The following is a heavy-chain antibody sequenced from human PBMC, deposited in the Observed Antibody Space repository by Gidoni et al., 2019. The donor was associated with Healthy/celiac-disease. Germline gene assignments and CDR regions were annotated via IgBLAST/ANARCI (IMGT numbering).Heavy chain of an antibody. CDR3: ARDNSGYDFGYYYYGMDV. CDR1: GFTFSSDR. J-gene: IGHJ6*02. D-gene: IGHD5-12*01. V-gene: IGHV3-48*02. CDR2: ISSSSSTI. Sequence: EVQLVESGGGLVQPGGSLRLSCAASGFTFSSDRLNWVRQAPGKGLEWVSYISSSSSTIYYADSVKGRFTISRDNAKNSLYLQMNSLRDEDTAVYYCARDNSGYDFGYYYYGMDVWGQGTTVTVSS.